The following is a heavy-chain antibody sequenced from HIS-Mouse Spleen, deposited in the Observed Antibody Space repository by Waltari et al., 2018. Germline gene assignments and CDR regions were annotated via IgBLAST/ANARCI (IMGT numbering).Heavy chain of an antibody. Sequence: QLQLQESGPGLVKPSETLSLTCTVPGGSISSSSYYLGRNRQPPGKGLEWIGSIYYSGSTYYNPSLKSRVTISVGTSKNQFSLKLSSVTAADTAVYYCAREIPYSSSWYDWYFDLWGRGTLVTVSS. CDR2: IYYSGST. CDR3: AREIPYSSSWYDWYFDL. CDR1: GGSISSSSYY. D-gene: IGHD6-13*01. V-gene: IGHV4-39*07. J-gene: IGHJ2*01.